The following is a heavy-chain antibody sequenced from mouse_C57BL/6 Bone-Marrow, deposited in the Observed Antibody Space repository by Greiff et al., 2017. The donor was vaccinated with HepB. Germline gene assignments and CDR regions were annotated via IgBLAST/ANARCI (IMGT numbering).Heavy chain of an antibody. Sequence: QVQLQQPGAELVKPGASVKLSCKASGYTFTSYWMQWVKQRPGQGLEWIGEIDPSDSYTNYNQKFKGKATLTVDTSSSTAYMQLSSLTSEDSAVYYCAIYGTSLYYFDYWGQGTTLTVSS. CDR3: AIYGTSLYYFDY. D-gene: IGHD1-1*01. CDR1: GYTFTSYW. J-gene: IGHJ2*01. CDR2: IDPSDSYT. V-gene: IGHV1-50*01.